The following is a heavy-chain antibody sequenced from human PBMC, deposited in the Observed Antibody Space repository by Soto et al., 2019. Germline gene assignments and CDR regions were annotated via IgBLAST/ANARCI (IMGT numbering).Heavy chain of an antibody. CDR3: ARWHCSSTSCYATGSGWFDP. D-gene: IGHD2-2*01. CDR1: GFTFSSYA. V-gene: IGHV3-30-3*01. CDR2: ISYDGSNK. Sequence: GGSLRLSCGASGFTFSSYAMHWVRQAPGKGLEWVAVISYDGSNKYYADSVKGRFTISRDSSKNTLYLQMNSLRAEDTAVYYCARWHCSSTSCYATGSGWFDPWGQGTLVTVSS. J-gene: IGHJ5*02.